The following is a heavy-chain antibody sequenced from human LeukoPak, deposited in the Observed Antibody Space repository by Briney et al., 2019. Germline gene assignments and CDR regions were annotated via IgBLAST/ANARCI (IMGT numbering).Heavy chain of an antibody. CDR3: ARVFYGVPSISDS. Sequence: AGSRRLSCAPTGFSVSRYNMSWVRHVQEEWMEWVSFNSSDNSYIYYADSVRSRFTISRDNAKNSLYLQMSSLRVEDTAVYYCARVFYGVPSISDSWGQGTLVTVSS. CDR2: NSSDNSYI. V-gene: IGHV3-21*01. CDR1: GFSVSRYN. J-gene: IGHJ4*02. D-gene: IGHD3-3*02.